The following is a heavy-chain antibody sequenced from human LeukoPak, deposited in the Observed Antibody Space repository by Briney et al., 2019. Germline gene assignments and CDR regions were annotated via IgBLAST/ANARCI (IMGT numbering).Heavy chain of an antibody. Sequence: GGSLRLSCTVSGFTFGDYAMGWFRQAPGKGLEWVDFIRSKSYGGATEYAASLKGGLTISRDDSKSIAYLQMNSLKTEDTAVYYCTRGVINFYYFDYWGQGTPVTVSS. J-gene: IGHJ4*02. D-gene: IGHD3-16*02. CDR1: GFTFGDYA. CDR2: IRSKSYGGAT. V-gene: IGHV3-49*03. CDR3: TRGVINFYYFDY.